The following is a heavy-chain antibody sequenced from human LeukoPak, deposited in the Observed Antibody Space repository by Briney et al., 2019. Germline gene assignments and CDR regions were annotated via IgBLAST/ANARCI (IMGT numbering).Heavy chain of an antibody. D-gene: IGHD3-10*01. J-gene: IGHJ4*02. CDR3: AKGHSLYLYGSGSYSDN. V-gene: IGHV1-46*01. CDR1: GYTFTSYY. CDR2: INPSGGST. Sequence: ASVKVSCKASGYTFTSYYMHWGRQAPGQGLEWMGIINPSGGSTSYAQKFQGRVTMTRDTSTSTVYMELSSLRSEDTAVYYCAKGHSLYLYGSGSYSDNWGQGTLVTVSS.